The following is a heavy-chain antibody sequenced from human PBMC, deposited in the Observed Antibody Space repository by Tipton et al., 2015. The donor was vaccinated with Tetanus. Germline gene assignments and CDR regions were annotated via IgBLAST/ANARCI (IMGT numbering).Heavy chain of an antibody. J-gene: IGHJ6*02. CDR1: GFTVSSNY. V-gene: IGHV3-66*01. CDR2: IYSGGST. D-gene: IGHD3-10*01. Sequence: GSLRLSCAASGFTVSSNYMNWVRQAPGKGLEWVSVIYSGGSTYYADSVKGRFTISRDNSKNTLYLQMNSLRAEDTAVYYCAREGVLWFGELQDNYYYYGMDVWGQGTTVTVSS. CDR3: AREGVLWFGELQDNYYYYGMDV.